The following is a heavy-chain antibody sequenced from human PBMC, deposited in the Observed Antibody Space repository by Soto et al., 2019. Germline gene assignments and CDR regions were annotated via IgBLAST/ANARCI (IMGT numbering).Heavy chain of an antibody. D-gene: IGHD6-13*01. Sequence: QVQLVQSGAEVKKPGSSVKVSCKASGGTFSSYAISWVRQAPGQGLEWMGGLIPIFGTANYAQKFQGRVTIPAXXSXSXXDMELSSLRSEDTAVYYCARVRSAARDYYYYGMDVWGQGTTVTVSS. CDR1: GGTFSSYA. V-gene: IGHV1-69*12. CDR2: LIPIFGTA. CDR3: ARVRSAARDYYYYGMDV. J-gene: IGHJ6*02.